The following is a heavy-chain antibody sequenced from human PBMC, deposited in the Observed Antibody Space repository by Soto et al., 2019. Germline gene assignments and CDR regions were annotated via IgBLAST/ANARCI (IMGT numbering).Heavy chain of an antibody. V-gene: IGHV3-23*01. D-gene: IGHD1-26*01. CDR3: ARRGSGSYYDY. CDR1: GFTFSSYA. CDR2: ISGSGGST. J-gene: IGHJ4*02. Sequence: EVQLLESGGGLVQPGGSLRLSCAASGFTFSSYAMRWVRQAPVKGLEWVSAISGSGGSTYYADSVKGRFTISRDNSKNTLYLQTNSLRAEDTAVYYCARRGSGSYYDYWGQGTLVTVSS.